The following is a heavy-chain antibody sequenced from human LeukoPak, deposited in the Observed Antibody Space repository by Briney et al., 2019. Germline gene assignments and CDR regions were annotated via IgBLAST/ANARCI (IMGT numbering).Heavy chain of an antibody. J-gene: IGHJ4*02. D-gene: IGHD4-17*01. CDR1: GYTFTSYA. CDR2: INAGNGNT. Sequence: ASVKVSCKASGYTFTSYAMHWVRQAPGQRLEWMGWINAGNGNTKYSQKFQGRVTITRDTSASTAYMELSGLRSEDTAVYYCARDRHGYGDYVGYFDYWGQGTLVTVSS. V-gene: IGHV1-3*01. CDR3: ARDRHGYGDYVGYFDY.